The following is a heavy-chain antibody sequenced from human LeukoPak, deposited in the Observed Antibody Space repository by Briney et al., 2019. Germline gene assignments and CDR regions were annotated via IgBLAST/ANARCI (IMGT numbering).Heavy chain of an antibody. J-gene: IGHJ4*02. V-gene: IGHV4-30-4*01. D-gene: IGHD3-3*01. CDR1: GGSISSGDYY. CDR2: IYYSGST. Sequence: SETLSLTCTVSGGSISSGDYYWSWIRQPPGKGLEWIGYIYYSGSTYYNPSLKSRVTISVDTSKNQFSLKLSSVTAADTAVYYCARGEGYYDFWSGYLAEIDYWGQGTLVTVSS. CDR3: ARGEGYYDFWSGYLAEIDY.